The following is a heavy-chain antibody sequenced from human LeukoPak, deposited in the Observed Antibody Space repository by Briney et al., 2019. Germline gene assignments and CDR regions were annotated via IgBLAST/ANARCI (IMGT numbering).Heavy chain of an antibody. CDR2: INHSGST. V-gene: IGHV4-34*01. J-gene: IGHJ4*02. Sequence: PSEALSLTCAVYGGSFSGYYWSWIRQPPGKGLEWIGEINHSGSTNYNPSLKSRVTISVDTSKNQFSLKLSSVTAADTAVYYCAREGYSYGYVGYWGQGTLVIVSS. CDR3: AREGYSYGYVGY. D-gene: IGHD5-18*01. CDR1: GGSFSGYY.